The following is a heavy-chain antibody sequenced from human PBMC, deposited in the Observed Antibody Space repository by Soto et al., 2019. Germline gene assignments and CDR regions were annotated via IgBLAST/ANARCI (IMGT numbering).Heavy chain of an antibody. D-gene: IGHD3-10*01. CDR2: IYPGDSDT. CDR1: GYSFTTYW. J-gene: IGHJ4*01. Sequence: VESLKISCKGSGYSFTTYWIAWVRHMPGKGLEWVGIIYPGDSDTRYSPSFEGHVTISVDKSISTAFLQWNSLKASDNAIYYCARHSTSAPKDYWGQGTLVTVSS. V-gene: IGHV5-51*01. CDR3: ARHSTSAPKDY.